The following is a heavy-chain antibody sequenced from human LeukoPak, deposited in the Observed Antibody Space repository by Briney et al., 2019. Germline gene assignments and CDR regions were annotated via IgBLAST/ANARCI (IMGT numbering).Heavy chain of an antibody. V-gene: IGHV1-2*02. D-gene: IGHD1-26*01. CDR2: INPNSGGT. CDR3: ARAGSGSYYVAGAFDI. Sequence: ASVKVSCKASGYTFTGYYMHWVRQAPGQGLEWMGWINPNSGGTNYAQKFQGRVTMTRVTSISTAYMELSRLRSDDTAVYYCARAGSGSYYVAGAFDIWGQGTMVTVSS. CDR1: GYTFTGYY. J-gene: IGHJ3*02.